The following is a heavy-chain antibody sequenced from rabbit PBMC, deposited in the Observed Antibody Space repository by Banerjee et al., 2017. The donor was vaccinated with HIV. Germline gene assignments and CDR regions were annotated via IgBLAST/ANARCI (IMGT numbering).Heavy chain of an antibody. V-gene: IGHV1S40*01. CDR1: GIDFSSYYW. Sequence: QSLEESGGDLVKPGASLTLTCKASGIDFSSYYWICWVRQAPGKGLEWIACIYAGSSGSTYYANWAKGRFTISKTSSTTVTLQLTSLTDADTATYFCARDLVAGVGDLWGQGTLVTVS. CDR3: ARDLVAGVGDL. J-gene: IGHJ4*01. D-gene: IGHD4-1*01. CDR2: IYAGSSGST.